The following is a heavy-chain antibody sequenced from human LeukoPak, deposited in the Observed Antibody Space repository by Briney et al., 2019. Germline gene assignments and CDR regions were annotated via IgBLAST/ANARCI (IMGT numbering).Heavy chain of an antibody. CDR1: GFTFSTYS. J-gene: IGHJ4*02. CDR2: ISGSGGST. V-gene: IGHV3-23*01. Sequence: GGSLRLSCAASGFTFSTYSMNWLRLAPGKGLEWVSAISGSGGSTYYADSVKGRFTISRDNSKNTLYLQMNSLRAEDTAVYYCAKVEDFMAVAGSFDYWGQGTLVTVSS. CDR3: AKVEDFMAVAGSFDY. D-gene: IGHD6-19*01.